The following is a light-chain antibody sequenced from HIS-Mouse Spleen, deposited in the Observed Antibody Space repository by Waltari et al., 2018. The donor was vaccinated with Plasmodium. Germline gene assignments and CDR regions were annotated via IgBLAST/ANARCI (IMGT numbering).Light chain of an antibody. V-gene: IGLV3-10*01. CDR2: EDS. CDR1: ALPKQY. Sequence: SYELTQPPSVSVSPGQTARITCSGDALPKQYAYWYQQKSGQAPVLVIYEDSKRPSGIPERCSGSSSGTMATLNISGAQVEDEADYYCYSTDSSGNHRVFGGGTKLTVL. CDR3: YSTDSSGNHRV. J-gene: IGLJ3*02.